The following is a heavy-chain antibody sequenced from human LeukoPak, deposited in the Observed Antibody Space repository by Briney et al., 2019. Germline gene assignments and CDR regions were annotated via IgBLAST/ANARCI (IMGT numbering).Heavy chain of an antibody. CDR2: FDPEDGET. V-gene: IGHV1-24*01. Sequence: ASVKVSCKVSGYTLTELSMHWVRQAPGKGLEWMGGFDPEDGETIYAQKFQGRVTMTEDTSTDTAYMELSSLRSEDTAVYYCATQGYYYDSSGYFYWGQGTLVTVSS. CDR3: ATQGYYYDSSGYFY. J-gene: IGHJ4*02. CDR1: GYTLTELS. D-gene: IGHD3-22*01.